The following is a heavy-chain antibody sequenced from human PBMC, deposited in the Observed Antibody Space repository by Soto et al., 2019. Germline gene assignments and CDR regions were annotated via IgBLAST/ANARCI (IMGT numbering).Heavy chain of an antibody. CDR1: GFIFSDFG. CDR3: ARGNIKTFGVLITIPFDY. J-gene: IGHJ4*02. Sequence: GSLLVSCAASGFIFSDFGMHGVRQAPGKGLEWVAVIWSDGSIKYYADSVKGRFSISRDNDNDTLYLRMDSLRADDTAVYYCARGNIKTFGVLITIPFDYWGQGTLVTVS. CDR2: IWSDGSIK. V-gene: IGHV3-33*01. D-gene: IGHD3-3*01.